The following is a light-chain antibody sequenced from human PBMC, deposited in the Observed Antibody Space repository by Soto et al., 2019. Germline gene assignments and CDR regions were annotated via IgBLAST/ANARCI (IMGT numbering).Light chain of an antibody. J-gene: IGKJ1*01. CDR1: QSVSGRY. Sequence: EIVLTQSPGTLSFSPGERATLSCRASQSVSGRYLAWYQQKPGQAPRLLISGASSRATGIPDRFTGSGSGTDFTLTISRLEPEDFAVYYCQQYGSSPRTFGQGTKVDIK. V-gene: IGKV3-20*01. CDR2: GAS. CDR3: QQYGSSPRT.